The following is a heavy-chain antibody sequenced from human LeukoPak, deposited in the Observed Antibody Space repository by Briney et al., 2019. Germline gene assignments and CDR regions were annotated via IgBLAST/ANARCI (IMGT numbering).Heavy chain of an antibody. CDR2: INPNSGGT. CDR3: ARGERNWNYFGARD. J-gene: IGHJ4*02. Sequence: GPSVKVSCKASGYTFTGYYMHWVRQAPGQGLEWMGWINPNSGGTNYAQKFQGRVTMTSDTSLSPASMELSRLRCDDTAVYYCARGERNWNYFGARDWGQGTLVTVSS. D-gene: IGHD1-7*01. CDR1: GYTFTGYY. V-gene: IGHV1-2*02.